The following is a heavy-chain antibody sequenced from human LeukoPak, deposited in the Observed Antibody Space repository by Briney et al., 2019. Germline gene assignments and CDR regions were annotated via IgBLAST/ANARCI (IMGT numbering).Heavy chain of an antibody. CDR1: GYTFTGYY. J-gene: IGHJ5*01. V-gene: IGHV1-2*02. Sequence: ASVKVSCKASGYTFTGYYIHWVRQAPGQGLEWIGWINPNSGATNYAQKFQGSVTMTRDTSISTVYMELSRLRSDDTAVYYCARASGSYWWFDSWGQGTLVTVSS. CDR2: INPNSGAT. CDR3: ARASGSYWWFDS. D-gene: IGHD1-26*01.